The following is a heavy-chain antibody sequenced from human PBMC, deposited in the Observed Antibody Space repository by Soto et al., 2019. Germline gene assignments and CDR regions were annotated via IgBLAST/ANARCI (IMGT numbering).Heavy chain of an antibody. J-gene: IGHJ4*02. CDR2: ISAYNGNT. D-gene: IGHD3-22*01. V-gene: IGHV1-18*01. CDR3: ARVGRKNTMIVVVPDY. Sequence: ASVKVSCKASGYTFTSYGISWVRQAPGQGLEWMGWISAYNGNTNYAQKLQGRVTMTTDTSTSTAYMELRSLRSDDTAVYYCARVGRKNTMIVVVPDYWGQGTLVTSPQ. CDR1: GYTFTSYG.